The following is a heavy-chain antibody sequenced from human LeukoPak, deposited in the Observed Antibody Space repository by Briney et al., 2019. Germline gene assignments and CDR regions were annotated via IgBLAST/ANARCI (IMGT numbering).Heavy chain of an antibody. V-gene: IGHV4-59*01. D-gene: IGHD2-2*01. CDR3: ARLKCISTTCPSRYVMDV. CDR2: IYYSGST. CDR1: SGSICSYY. J-gene: IGHJ6*02. Sequence: SETLSLTCSVSSGSICSYYWSWLRHPPGKGREYIGYIYYSGSTNCNPSHKSRVTISVDTSKDQSSLNLSSVTAAHTAVYYCARLKCISTTCPSRYVMDVWGQGTTVIVSS.